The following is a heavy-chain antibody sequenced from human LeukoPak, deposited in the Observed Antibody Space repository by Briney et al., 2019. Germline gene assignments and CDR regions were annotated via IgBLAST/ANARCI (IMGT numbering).Heavy chain of an antibody. CDR3: ARGPQWRGDYYYMDV. J-gene: IGHJ6*03. V-gene: IGHV1-8*01. CDR2: MNPNSGNK. Sequence: ASVKVSCKASGYSSTNFDINWVRQATGQGLEWMGWMNPNSGNKGYAQKFQGRVTMTMNTSITTACMELSSLRSEGTAVYYCARGPQWRGDYYYMDVWGRGTTVTVSS. CDR1: GYSSTNFD. D-gene: IGHD6-19*01.